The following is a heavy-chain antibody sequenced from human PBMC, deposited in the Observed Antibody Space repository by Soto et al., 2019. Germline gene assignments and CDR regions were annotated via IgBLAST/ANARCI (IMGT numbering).Heavy chain of an antibody. CDR2: INHSGST. Sequence: PSETLSLTCAVYGASFSGYYWSWLSQPPGKGLEWIGEINHSGSTNYNPSLKSRVTISVDTSKNQFSLKLSSVTAADTAVYYCARVHVVLRFLEWLLPEKYFDYWGQGTLVTVSS. V-gene: IGHV4-34*01. CDR1: GASFSGYY. CDR3: ARVHVVLRFLEWLLPEKYFDY. J-gene: IGHJ4*02. D-gene: IGHD3-3*01.